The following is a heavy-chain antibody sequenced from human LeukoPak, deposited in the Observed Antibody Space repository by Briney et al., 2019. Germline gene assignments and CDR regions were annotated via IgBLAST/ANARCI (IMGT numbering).Heavy chain of an antibody. V-gene: IGHV3-21*01. CDR3: AALTGDSSEDWFDP. J-gene: IGHJ5*02. CDR1: GFTFSSYS. CDR2: ISSSSSYR. D-gene: IGHD6-25*01. Sequence: RPGGSLRLSCAASGFTFSSYSMNWVRQAPGKGLEWVSSISSSSSYRYYADSVKGRFTISRDNARNSLYLQMNSLSADDTAVYYCAALTGDSSEDWFDPWGQGTLVTVSS.